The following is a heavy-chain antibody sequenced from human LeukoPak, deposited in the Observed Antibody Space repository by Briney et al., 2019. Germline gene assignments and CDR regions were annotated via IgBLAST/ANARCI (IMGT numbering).Heavy chain of an antibody. Sequence: ASVKVSCKVSGYTLTELSMHWVRQAPGKGLEWMGGFDPEDGETIYAQKCQGRVTMTEDTSTDTAYMELSSLRSEDTAVYYCATSEDIVVVPAAFDYWGQGTLVTVSS. CDR1: GYTLTELS. V-gene: IGHV1-24*01. CDR2: FDPEDGET. D-gene: IGHD2-2*01. J-gene: IGHJ4*02. CDR3: ATSEDIVVVPAAFDY.